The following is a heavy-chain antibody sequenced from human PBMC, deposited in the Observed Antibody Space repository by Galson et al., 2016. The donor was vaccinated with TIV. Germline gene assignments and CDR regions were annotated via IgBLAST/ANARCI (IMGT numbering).Heavy chain of an antibody. V-gene: IGHV3-43D*04. D-gene: IGHD3-16*01. J-gene: IGHJ6*03. CDR3: AKDIGGGNYYYYYMDV. CDR1: GFTFDDYA. CDR2: ISWDGGNR. Sequence: SLRLSCAVSGFTFDDYAMHWVRQAPGKGLEWVSLISWDGGNRFYADSVKGRFNISRDNIKNSLYLQMNSLRAEDSALYYCAKDIGGGNYYYYYMDVWGKGTTVTVSS.